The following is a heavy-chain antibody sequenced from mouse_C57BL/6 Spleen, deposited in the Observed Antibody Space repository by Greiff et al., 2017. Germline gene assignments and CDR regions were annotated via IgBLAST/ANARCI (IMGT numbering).Heavy chain of an antibody. CDR3: ASDAGSSYNYFDY. J-gene: IGHJ2*01. D-gene: IGHD1-1*01. V-gene: IGHV1-64*01. CDR2: IHPSSGST. Sequence: QVQLQQPGAELVKPGASVKLSCKASGYTFTSYWMHWVKQRPGQGLEWIGMIHPSSGSTNYNEKFKSKATLTVDKSSSTAYMQLSSLTSEDAAVYYGASDAGSSYNYFDYWGQGTTLTVSS. CDR1: GYTFTSYW.